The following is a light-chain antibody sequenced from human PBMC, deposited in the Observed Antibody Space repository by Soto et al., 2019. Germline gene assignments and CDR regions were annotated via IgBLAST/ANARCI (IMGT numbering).Light chain of an antibody. CDR2: HAS. J-gene: IGKJ1*01. Sequence: DLQMTQSPPTLSASVGDRVTITCRASQFISSWLAWYQQKPGKVPKLLIFHASNLESGVPSRFSGSGSGTEFTLTISSLQPDDFATYYCQQYNSYPWTFGQGTKVEI. CDR3: QQYNSYPWT. V-gene: IGKV1-5*01. CDR1: QFISSW.